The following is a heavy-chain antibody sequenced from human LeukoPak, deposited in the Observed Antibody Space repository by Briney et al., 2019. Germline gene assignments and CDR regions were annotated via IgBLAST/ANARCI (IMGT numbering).Heavy chain of an antibody. D-gene: IGHD2-15*01. J-gene: IGHJ6*02. Sequence: GGSLRLSCAASGFTFSSYWMSWVRQAPGKGREGVANIKQDGSEKYYVDSVKGRFTTSRDNAKNSLYLQMNSLRAEDTAVYYCARDKPPPRYCSGGSCYYYYYGMDVWGQGTTVTVSS. CDR2: IKQDGSEK. CDR3: ARDKPPPRYCSGGSCYYYYYGMDV. V-gene: IGHV3-7*01. CDR1: GFTFSSYW.